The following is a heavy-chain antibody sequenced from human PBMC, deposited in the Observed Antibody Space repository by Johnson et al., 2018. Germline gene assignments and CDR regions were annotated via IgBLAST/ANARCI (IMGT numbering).Heavy chain of an antibody. Sequence: VQLVESGGGLVQPGGSLRLSCAASGFTFSSYSMNWVRQAPGKGLEWVSYISSSSSTIYYADSVKGRITISRDNAKNSLYRQMNSLRAEDTAGYYCAKPGYSYAENDAFDIWGQGTMVTVSS. CDR3: AKPGYSYAENDAFDI. CDR2: ISSSSSTI. V-gene: IGHV3-48*01. CDR1: GFTFSSYS. D-gene: IGHD5-18*01. J-gene: IGHJ3*02.